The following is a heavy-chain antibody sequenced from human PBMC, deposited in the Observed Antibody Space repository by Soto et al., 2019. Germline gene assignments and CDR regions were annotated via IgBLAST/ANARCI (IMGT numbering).Heavy chain of an antibody. V-gene: IGHV3-30-3*01. CDR2: ISYDGSNK. D-gene: IGHD3-16*02. CDR3: ARGRYDYVWGSYRHNWFDP. CDR1: GFTFSSYA. J-gene: IGHJ5*02. Sequence: QMQLVESGGGVVQPGRSLRLSCAASGFTFSSYAMHWVRQAPGKGLEWVAVISYDGSNKYYADSVKGRFTISRDNSKNTLYLQMNSLRAEDTAVYYCARGRYDYVWGSYRHNWFDPWGQGTLVTVSS.